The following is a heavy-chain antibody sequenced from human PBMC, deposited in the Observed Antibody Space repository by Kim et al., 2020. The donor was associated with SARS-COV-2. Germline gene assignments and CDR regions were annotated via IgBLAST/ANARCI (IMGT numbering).Heavy chain of an antibody. Sequence: APVKVSCKASGYTFTSYGISWVRQAPGQGLEWMGWISAYNGNTNYAQKVQGRVTMTTDTSTSTAYMELRSLRSDDTAVYYCARDSCSGGSCYIDYWGQGTLVTVSS. CDR3: ARDSCSGGSCYIDY. V-gene: IGHV1-18*01. J-gene: IGHJ4*02. CDR2: ISAYNGNT. CDR1: GYTFTSYG. D-gene: IGHD2-15*01.